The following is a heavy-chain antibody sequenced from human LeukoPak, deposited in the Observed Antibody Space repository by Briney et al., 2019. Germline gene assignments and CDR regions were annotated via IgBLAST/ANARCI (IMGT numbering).Heavy chain of an antibody. J-gene: IGHJ4*02. CDR3: ARDKGGVGASYYFDY. Sequence: GGSLRLSCAASGFTFSSYAMSWVRQAPGKGLEWVSAISGSGGSTYYADSVKGRFTISRDNSKNTLYLQMNSLRAEDMAVYYCARDKGGVGASYYFDYWGQGTLVTVSS. D-gene: IGHD1-26*01. V-gene: IGHV3-23*01. CDR1: GFTFSSYA. CDR2: ISGSGGST.